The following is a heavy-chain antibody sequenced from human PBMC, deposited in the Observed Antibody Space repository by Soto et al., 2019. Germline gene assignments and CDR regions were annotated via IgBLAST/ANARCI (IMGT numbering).Heavy chain of an antibody. Sequence: EVQLVESGGGLVQPGGSLRLSCAASGFTFSSYWMHWVRQAPGKGLVWVSRINSDGSSTTYADSVKGRFTISRDNAKNTLYLQMNSLRAEDTAVYYCARPHYGSGSYYTGRYYYGMDVWGQGTTVTVSS. CDR1: GFTFSSYW. CDR3: ARPHYGSGSYYTGRYYYGMDV. CDR2: INSDGSST. D-gene: IGHD3-10*01. V-gene: IGHV3-74*01. J-gene: IGHJ6*02.